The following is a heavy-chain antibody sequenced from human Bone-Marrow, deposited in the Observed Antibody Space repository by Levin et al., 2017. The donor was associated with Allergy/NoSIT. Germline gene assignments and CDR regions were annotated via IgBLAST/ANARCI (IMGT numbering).Heavy chain of an antibody. CDR3: ARGRGSTVFGVDGEFDY. J-gene: IGHJ4*02. CDR2: INPKSGNT. Sequence: ASVKVSCKATAYTFVAYYIHWVRQAPGQGLEWMGRINPKSGNTDFAQKFQARVSVTRNTYMGTTYMELASLTSDDTAVYYSARGRGSTVFGVDGEFDYWGQGSLVIVSS. CDR1: AYTFVAYY. V-gene: IGHV1-2*06. D-gene: IGHD3-16*01.